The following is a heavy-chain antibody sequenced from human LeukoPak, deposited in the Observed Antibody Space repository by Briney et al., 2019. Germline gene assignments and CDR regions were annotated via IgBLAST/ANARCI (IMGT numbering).Heavy chain of an antibody. CDR3: AREAFRFGQYYFDY. CDR1: GFTFDDYT. CDR2: INREGNDT. V-gene: IGHV3-74*01. D-gene: IGHD3-10*01. J-gene: IGHJ4*02. Sequence: PGGSLRLSCAASGFTFDDYTMLWVRQAPGKGLVWVSRINREGNDTIYADSVKGRFTISRDNAKNTLYLQMTSLRAEDTALYYCAREAFRFGQYYFDYWGQGTPVTVSS.